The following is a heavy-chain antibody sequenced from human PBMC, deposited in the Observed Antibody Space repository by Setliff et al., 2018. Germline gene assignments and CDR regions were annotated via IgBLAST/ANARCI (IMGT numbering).Heavy chain of an antibody. CDR2: IYYTGSS. Sequence: SETLSLTCTVSGDSIRSYYWSWVRQPPGRGLEWIGYIYYTGSSNYNPSLKSRVTISVDTSKNQFSLRLRSVSAADTAVYYCAREPMDSAMVTTGAFDIWGRGTMVT. CDR1: GDSIRSYY. V-gene: IGHV4-59*01. D-gene: IGHD5-18*01. J-gene: IGHJ3*02. CDR3: AREPMDSAMVTTGAFDI.